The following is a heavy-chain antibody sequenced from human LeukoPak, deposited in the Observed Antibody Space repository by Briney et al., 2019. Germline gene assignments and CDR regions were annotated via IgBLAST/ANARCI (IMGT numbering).Heavy chain of an antibody. CDR2: INHSGST. J-gene: IGHJ5*02. Sequence: SETLSLTCAVYGGSLSGYYWSWIRQPPGKGLEWIGEINHSGSTSYNPSLKSRVTISVDTSKNQFSLKLSSVTAADTAVYYCARGKQYYDFWSGYYTSWFDPWGQGTLVTVSS. D-gene: IGHD3-3*01. CDR3: ARGKQYYDFWSGYYTSWFDP. V-gene: IGHV4-34*01. CDR1: GGSLSGYY.